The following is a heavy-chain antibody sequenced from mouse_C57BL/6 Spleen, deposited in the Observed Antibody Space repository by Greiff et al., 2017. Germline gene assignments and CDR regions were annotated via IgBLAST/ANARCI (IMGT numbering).Heavy chain of an antibody. V-gene: IGHV1-64*01. CDR3: ARGYYGSPAWFAY. CDR2: IHPTSGST. Sequence: QVQLQQPGAELVKPGASVKLSCKASGYTFTSYWMHWVKQRPGQGLEWIGMIHPTSGSTNYNEKFKSKATLTVDKSSSTAYMQLSSLTSEDSAVYYCARGYYGSPAWFAYWGQGTLVTVSA. D-gene: IGHD1-1*01. J-gene: IGHJ3*01. CDR1: GYTFTSYW.